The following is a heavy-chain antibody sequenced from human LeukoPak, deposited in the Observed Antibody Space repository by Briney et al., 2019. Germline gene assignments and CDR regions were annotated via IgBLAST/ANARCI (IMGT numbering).Heavy chain of an antibody. J-gene: IGHJ4*02. CDR1: GFTFSDYY. CDR3: ARYIWGSYPTFEDY. Sequence: PGGSLRLSCAASGFTFSDYYMSWIRQPPGKGLEWIGYISYSGSTNYNPSLKSRVTISVDTSKNQFSLKLSSVTAADTAVYYCARYIWGSYPTFEDYWGQGTLVTVSS. D-gene: IGHD3-16*02. CDR2: ISYSGST. V-gene: IGHV4-59*01.